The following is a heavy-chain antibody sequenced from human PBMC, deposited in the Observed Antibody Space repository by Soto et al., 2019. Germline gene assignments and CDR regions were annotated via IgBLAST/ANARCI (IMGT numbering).Heavy chain of an antibody. V-gene: IGHV3-74*01. D-gene: IGHD5-18*01. CDR2: INSDGSST. J-gene: IGHJ6*02. Sequence: LRLSCAASGFTFSSYWMHWVRQAPGKGLVWVSRINSDGSSTSYADSVKGRFTISRDNAKNTLYLQMNSLRAEDTAVYYCARRAGYSYYYYYGMDAWSQGTTVTVSS. CDR3: ARRAGYSYYYYYGMDA. CDR1: GFTFSSYW.